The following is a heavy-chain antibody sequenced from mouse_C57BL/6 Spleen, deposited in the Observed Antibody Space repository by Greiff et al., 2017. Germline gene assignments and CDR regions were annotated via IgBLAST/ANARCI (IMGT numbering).Heavy chain of an antibody. D-gene: IGHD2-5*01. Sequence: EVQRVESGAELVKPGASVKLSCTASGFNIKDYYMHWVKQRTEQGLEWIGRIDPEDGETKYAPKFQGKATITADTSSNTAYLQLSSLTSEDTAVYYCAAYYSNPAWFAYWGQGTLVTVSA. CDR2: IDPEDGET. CDR3: AAYYSNPAWFAY. CDR1: GFNIKDYY. V-gene: IGHV14-2*01. J-gene: IGHJ3*01.